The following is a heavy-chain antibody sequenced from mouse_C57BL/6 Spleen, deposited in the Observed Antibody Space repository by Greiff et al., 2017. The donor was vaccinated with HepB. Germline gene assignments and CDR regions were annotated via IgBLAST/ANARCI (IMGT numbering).Heavy chain of an antibody. CDR3: AKRDYGSSYASWFAY. CDR2: IWGGGST. J-gene: IGHJ3*01. CDR1: GFSLTSYG. Sequence: VKVVESGPGLVAPSQSLSITCTVSGFSLTSYGVDWVRQPPGKGLEWLGVIWGGGSTNYNSALMSRLSISKDNSKSQVFLKMNSLQTDDTAMYYCAKRDYGSSYASWFAYWGQGTLVTVSA. V-gene: IGHV2-9*01. D-gene: IGHD1-1*01.